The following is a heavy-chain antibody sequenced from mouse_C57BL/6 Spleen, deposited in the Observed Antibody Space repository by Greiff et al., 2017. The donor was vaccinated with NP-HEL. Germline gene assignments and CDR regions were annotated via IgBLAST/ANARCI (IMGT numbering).Heavy chain of an antibody. D-gene: IGHD1-1*01. CDR1: GYTFTDYY. J-gene: IGHJ1*03. Sequence: EVQLQQSGPVLVKPGASVKMSCKASGYTFTDYYMNWVKQSHGKSLEWIGVIKPYNGGTSYNQKFKGKATLTVDKSSSTAYMELNSLTSEDSAVYYCARGTTVHWYFDVWGTGTTVTVSS. CDR3: ARGTTVHWYFDV. CDR2: IKPYNGGT. V-gene: IGHV1-19*01.